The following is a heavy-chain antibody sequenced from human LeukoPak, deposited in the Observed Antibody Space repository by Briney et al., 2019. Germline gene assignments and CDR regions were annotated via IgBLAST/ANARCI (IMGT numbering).Heavy chain of an antibody. J-gene: IGHJ4*02. CDR2: IYYSGST. V-gene: IGHV4-59*05. Sequence: SETLSLTCTVSGGSISSYYWSWIRQPAGKGLEWIGRIYYSGSTYYNPSLKSRVTISVDTSKNQFSLKLSSVTAADTAVYYCARHEHLRYSGDGIDYWGQGTLVTVSS. CDR1: GGSISSYY. D-gene: IGHD3-9*01. CDR3: ARHEHLRYSGDGIDY.